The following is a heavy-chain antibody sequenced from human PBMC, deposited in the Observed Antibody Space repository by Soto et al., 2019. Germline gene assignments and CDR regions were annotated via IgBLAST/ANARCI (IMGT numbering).Heavy chain of an antibody. V-gene: IGHV4-39*01. D-gene: IGHD3-22*01. Sequence: SETLSLTCTVSGGSISDNDYYWSWIRQPPGKGLEWIGTISHTGAAYYNPSLESRVAVSVGTSENQFSLNLSSVTAADTAVYYCARLAYDANGFNVYGDDAFDLCGQGTMVT. J-gene: IGHJ3*01. CDR1: GGSISDNDYY. CDR2: ISHTGAA. CDR3: ARLAYDANGFNVYGDDAFDL.